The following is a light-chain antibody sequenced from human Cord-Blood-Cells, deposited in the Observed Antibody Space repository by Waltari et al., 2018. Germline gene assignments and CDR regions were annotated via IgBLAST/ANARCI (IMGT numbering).Light chain of an antibody. CDR2: WAS. J-gene: IGKJ4*01. V-gene: IGKV4-1*01. Sequence: DIVMTKSPDSLAVSLGERATINCKSSQSVLYSSNNKNYLAWYQQKPGQPPKLLIYWASTRESGVPDRFSSSGSGTDFTLTISSLQAEDVAVYYCQQYYSTPLTFGGGTKVEIK. CDR3: QQYYSTPLT. CDR1: QSVLYSSNNKNY.